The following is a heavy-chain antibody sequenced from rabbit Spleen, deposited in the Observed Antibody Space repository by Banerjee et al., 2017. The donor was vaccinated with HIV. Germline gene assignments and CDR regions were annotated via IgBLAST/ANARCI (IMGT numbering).Heavy chain of an antibody. J-gene: IGHJ3*01. CDR2: IYASSGNT. D-gene: IGHD8-1*01. Sequence: QEQLEESGGDLVKPEGSLTLTCTASGFSFSSNYWISWVRQAPGKGLEWIGCIYASSGNTYYASWAKGRFTISKTSSTTVTLQMTSLTAADTATYFCARDSYGASGSWNLWGQGTLVTVS. CDR1: GFSFSSNYW. V-gene: IGHV1S45*01. CDR3: ARDSYGASGSWNL.